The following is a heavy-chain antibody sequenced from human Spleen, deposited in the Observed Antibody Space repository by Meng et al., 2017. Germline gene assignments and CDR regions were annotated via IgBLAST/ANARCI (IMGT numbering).Heavy chain of an antibody. CDR1: GFTFSYSA. J-gene: IGHJ4*02. V-gene: IGHV4-34*01. CDR2: INHSGST. D-gene: IGHD4-11*01. CDR3: ARGPTTMAHDFDY. Sequence: GSLRLSCAASGFTFSYSAMSWVRQAPGKGLEWIGEINHSGSTNYNPSLESRATISVDTSQNNLSLKLSSVTAADSAVYYCARGPTTMAHDFDYWGQGTLVTVSS.